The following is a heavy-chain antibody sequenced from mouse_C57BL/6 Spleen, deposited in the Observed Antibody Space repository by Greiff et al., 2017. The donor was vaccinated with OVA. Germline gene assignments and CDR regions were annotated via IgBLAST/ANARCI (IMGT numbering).Heavy chain of an antibody. D-gene: IGHD2-4*01. CDR2: IDPANGNT. Sequence: VQLQHSVAELVRPGASVKLSCTASGFNIKNTYMHWVKQRPEQGLEWIGRIDPANGNTKYAPKFQGKATITTDTSSNTAYLQLSSLTSEDTAIYYCARSRDYDYDDGFAYWGQGTLVTVSA. CDR1: GFNIKNTY. V-gene: IGHV14-3*01. J-gene: IGHJ3*01. CDR3: ARSRDYDYDDGFAY.